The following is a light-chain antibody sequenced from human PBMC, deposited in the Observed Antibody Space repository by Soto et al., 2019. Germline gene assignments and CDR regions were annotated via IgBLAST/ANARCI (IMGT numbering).Light chain of an antibody. J-gene: IGKJ2*01. CDR3: HKYNSAPLT. CDR1: EDISNF. V-gene: IGKV1-27*01. CDR2: AAS. Sequence: DIQMTQSPSSLSASVGDRVTITCRPSEDISNFLAWYQQKPGKVPKLLIYAASTLQSGVPSRFSGSGSGTDFTLTISSLQPEDVATYYCHKYNSAPLTFGQGTKLEIK.